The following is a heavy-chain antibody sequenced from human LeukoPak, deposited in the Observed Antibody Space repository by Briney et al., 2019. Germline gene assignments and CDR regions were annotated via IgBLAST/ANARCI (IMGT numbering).Heavy chain of an antibody. D-gene: IGHD4-11*01. Sequence: ASVTVSCKASGYTFTGYYMHWVRQAPGQGLEWMGWINPNSGGTNYAQKFQGRVTMTRDTSISTAYMELSRLRSDDTAVYYCARELNDYSNYVGGFDPWGQGTLVTVSS. CDR2: INPNSGGT. V-gene: IGHV1-2*02. J-gene: IGHJ5*02. CDR1: GYTFTGYY. CDR3: ARELNDYSNYVGGFDP.